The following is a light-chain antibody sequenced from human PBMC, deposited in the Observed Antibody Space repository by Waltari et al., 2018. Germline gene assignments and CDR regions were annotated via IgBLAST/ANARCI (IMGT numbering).Light chain of an antibody. CDR2: DAS. Sequence: EIVLTQSPATLSSSPGERATLSCRASQSVSSYLAWYQQKPGQAPRLLIYDASNRATGIPARFSGSGSGTDFTLTISSLEPEDFAVYYCQQRSNWPRRLTFGGGTKVEIK. J-gene: IGKJ4*01. CDR3: QQRSNWPRRLT. V-gene: IGKV3-11*01. CDR1: QSVSSY.